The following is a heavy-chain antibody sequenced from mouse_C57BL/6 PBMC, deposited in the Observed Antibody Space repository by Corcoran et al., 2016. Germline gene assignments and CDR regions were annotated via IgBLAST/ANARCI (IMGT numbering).Heavy chain of an antibody. V-gene: IGHV1-80*01. J-gene: IGHJ3*01. CDR2: IYPGDGDT. Sequence: QVQLQQSGAELVKPGASVKISCKASGYAFSSYWRNWVKQRPGKGLEWIGQIYPGDGDTNYNGKFKGKATLTADKSSSTAYMQLSSLTSEDSAVYFCAAYYGSFAYWGQGTLVTVSA. D-gene: IGHD1-1*01. CDR1: GYAFSSYW. CDR3: AAYYGSFAY.